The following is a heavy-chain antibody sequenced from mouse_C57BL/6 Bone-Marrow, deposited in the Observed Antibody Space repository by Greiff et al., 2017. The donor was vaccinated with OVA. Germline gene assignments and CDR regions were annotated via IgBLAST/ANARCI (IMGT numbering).Heavy chain of an antibody. V-gene: IGHV1-55*01. J-gene: IGHJ3*01. CDR3: ARGSYRPFAY. Sequence: QVQLQQPGAELVKPGASVKMSCKASGYTFTSYWITWVKQRPGQGLEWIGDIYPGNGNTNYNEKFKSKATLTVDTSSSTAYMQLSSLTSEDSAVYYRARGSYRPFAYWGKGTLVTVSA. CDR1: GYTFTSYW. CDR2: IYPGNGNT. D-gene: IGHD2-12*01.